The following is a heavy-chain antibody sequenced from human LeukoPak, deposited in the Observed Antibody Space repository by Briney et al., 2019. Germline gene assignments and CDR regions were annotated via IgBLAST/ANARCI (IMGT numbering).Heavy chain of an antibody. CDR1: GGSFSGYY. J-gene: IGHJ6*03. V-gene: IGHV4-34*01. CDR3: ARNRMVVTASLGYYYYYYMDV. CDR2: INHSGST. D-gene: IGHD2-21*02. Sequence: SETLSLTCAVYGGSFSGYYWSWIRQPPGKGLEWIGEINHSGSTNYNPSLKSRVTISVDTSKNQFSLKLSSVTAADTAVYYCARNRMVVTASLGYYYYYYMDVWGKGTTVTVSS.